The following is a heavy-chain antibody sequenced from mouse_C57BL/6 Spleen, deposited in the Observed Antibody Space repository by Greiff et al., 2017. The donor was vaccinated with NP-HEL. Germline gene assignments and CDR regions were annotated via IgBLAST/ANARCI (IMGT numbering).Heavy chain of an antibody. Sequence: QVQLQQPGAELVRPGSSVKLSCKASGYTFTSYWMHWVKQRPIQGLEWIGNIDPSDSETHYNQKFQDKATLTVDKSSSTAYMQLSSLTSEDSAVYYCAREGGFLDYWGQGTTLTVSS. CDR1: GYTFTSYW. CDR2: IDPSDSET. V-gene: IGHV1-52*01. J-gene: IGHJ2*01. CDR3: AREGGFLDY.